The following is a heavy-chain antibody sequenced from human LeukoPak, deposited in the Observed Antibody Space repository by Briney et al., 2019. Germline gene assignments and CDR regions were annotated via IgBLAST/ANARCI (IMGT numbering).Heavy chain of an antibody. CDR2: ISAYNGNT. V-gene: IGHV1-18*01. Sequence: GASVKVSCKASGYTFTSYGISWVRQAPGQGLEWMGWISAYNGNTNYAQKLQGRVTMTTDTSTSTAYMELRSLRSDDTAVYYCARVSAPIGYCSSTSCYAAFDIWGQGTMVTVSS. J-gene: IGHJ3*02. CDR1: GYTFTSYG. D-gene: IGHD2-2*01. CDR3: ARVSAPIGYCSSTSCYAAFDI.